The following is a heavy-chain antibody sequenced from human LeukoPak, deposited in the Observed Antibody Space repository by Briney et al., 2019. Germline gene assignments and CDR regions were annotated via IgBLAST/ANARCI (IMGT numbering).Heavy chain of an antibody. CDR2: IYPGDSDT. V-gene: IGHV5-51*01. CDR1: GYSFSGSW. CDR3: ARRHNSGWYSDY. J-gene: IGHJ4*02. D-gene: IGHD6-19*01. Sequence: GESLKISCQGSGYSFSGSWIAWVRQMPGKGLEWMGIIYPGDSDTRYSPSFQGQVTISADKSISTAYLQWSSLKASDTAIYYCARRHNSGWYSDYWGQGTLVTVSS.